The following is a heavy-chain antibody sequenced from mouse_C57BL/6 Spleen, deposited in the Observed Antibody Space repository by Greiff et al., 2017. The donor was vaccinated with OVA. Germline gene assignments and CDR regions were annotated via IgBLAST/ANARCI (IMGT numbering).Heavy chain of an antibody. CDR2: IWSGGST. Sequence: VMLVESGPGLVQPSQSLSITCTVSGFSLTSYGVHWVRQSPGKGLEWLGVIWSGGSTDYNAAFISRLSISKDNSKSQVFFKMNSLQADDTAIYYCARNYDGYTYAMDYWGQGTSVTVSS. CDR1: GFSLTSYG. CDR3: ARNYDGYTYAMDY. J-gene: IGHJ4*01. D-gene: IGHD2-3*01. V-gene: IGHV2-2*01.